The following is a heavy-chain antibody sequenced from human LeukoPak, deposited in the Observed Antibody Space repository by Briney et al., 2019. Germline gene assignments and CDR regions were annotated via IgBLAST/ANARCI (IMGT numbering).Heavy chain of an antibody. CDR3: ARLERVGATFYFDY. CDR1: GYTFTGYY. Sequence: ASVKVSCKASGYTFTGYYMHWVRQAPEQGLEWMGWINTNTGDPTYAQGFTGRFVFSLDTSVSTAYLQISSLKAEDTAVYYCARLERVGATFYFDYWGQGTLVTVSS. J-gene: IGHJ4*02. D-gene: IGHD1-26*01. CDR2: INTNTGDP. V-gene: IGHV7-4-1*02.